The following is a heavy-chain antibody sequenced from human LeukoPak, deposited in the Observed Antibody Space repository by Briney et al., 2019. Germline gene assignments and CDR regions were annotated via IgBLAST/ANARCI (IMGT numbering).Heavy chain of an antibody. CDR3: ARLGNREYFDY. J-gene: IGHJ4*02. Sequence: TPSETLSLTCAVSGGSISSGGYSWSWIRQPPGKGLEWIGYIYHSGSTYYNPSLKSRVTISVDTSKNQFSLKLSSVTAADTAVYYCARLGNREYFDYWGQGTLVTVSS. V-gene: IGHV4-30-2*02. CDR1: GGSISSGGYS. D-gene: IGHD2-21*01. CDR2: IYHSGST.